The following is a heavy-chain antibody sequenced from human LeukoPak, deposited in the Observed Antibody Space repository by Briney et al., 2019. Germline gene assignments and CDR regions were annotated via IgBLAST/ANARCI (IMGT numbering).Heavy chain of an antibody. CDR2: IVGSGVST. J-gene: IGHJ4*02. CDR1: GFTFSSYA. V-gene: IGHV3-23*01. Sequence: PGGSLRLSCAASGFTFSSYAMSWVRQAPGKGLEWVSAIVGSGVSTYYADSVKGRFTISRDNSKKTLYLQMNSLRVEDTAVYYCAKGSFVTYSGSLDYWGQGTLVTVSS. CDR3: AKGSFVTYSGSLDY. D-gene: IGHD1-26*01.